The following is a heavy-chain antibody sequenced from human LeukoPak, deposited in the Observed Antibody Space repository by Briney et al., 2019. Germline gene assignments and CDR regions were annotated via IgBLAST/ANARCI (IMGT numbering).Heavy chain of an antibody. D-gene: IGHD3-3*01. CDR3: AKDLAALITIFGVVGDY. CDR1: GFTFSSYG. CDR2: IWYGGSNK. J-gene: IGHJ4*02. Sequence: GRSLRLSCAASGFTFSSYGMHWVRQAPGKGLEWVAVIWYGGSNKYYADSVKGRFTISRDNSKNTLYLQMNSLRAEDTAVYYCAKDLAALITIFGVVGDYWGQGTLVTVSS. V-gene: IGHV3-30*18.